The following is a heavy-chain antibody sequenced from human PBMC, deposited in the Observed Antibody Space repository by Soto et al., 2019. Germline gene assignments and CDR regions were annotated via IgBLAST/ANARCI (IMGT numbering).Heavy chain of an antibody. D-gene: IGHD2-15*01. CDR2: KYYSGNI. CDR3: ARGFGLAARGMDV. CDR1: GGSISGYY. V-gene: IGHV4-59*01. J-gene: IGHJ6*02. Sequence: SETLSLTCTVSGGSISGYYWSWVRQAPGKGLEWIGYKYYSGNINYNPSLKSRVTMSVDTSKNQFSLKLTSVSAADTALYYCARGFGLAARGMDVWGQGTTVTVSS.